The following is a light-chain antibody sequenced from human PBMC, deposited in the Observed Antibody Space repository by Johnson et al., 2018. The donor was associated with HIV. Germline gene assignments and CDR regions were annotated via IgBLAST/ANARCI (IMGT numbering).Light chain of an antibody. Sequence: QSLLTQPPSVSAAPGQKVTISCSGSSSNIGNNYVSWYQQLPGTAPKLLIYENNKRPSGIPDRFSGSKSGTSATLGITGLETGDEADYYCGTWDSRLSAYVFGAATKVAVL. CDR1: SSNIGNNY. CDR2: ENN. J-gene: IGLJ1*01. CDR3: GTWDSRLSAYV. V-gene: IGLV1-51*01.